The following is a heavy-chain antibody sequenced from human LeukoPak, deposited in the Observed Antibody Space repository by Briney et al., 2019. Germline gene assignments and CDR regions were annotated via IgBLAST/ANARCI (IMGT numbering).Heavy chain of an antibody. V-gene: IGHV3-30*18. D-gene: IGHD5-18*01. CDR2: ISYDGSNK. J-gene: IGHJ4*02. CDR3: AKDVAQLWFRGVNYFDS. Sequence: GRSLRLSCAASGFTFSSYGMHWVRQAPGKGLEWVAVISYDGSNKYYADSVKGRFTISRDNSKNTLYLQMNSLRAEDTAVYYCAKDVAQLWFRGVNYFDSWGQGTLVTVSS. CDR1: GFTFSSYG.